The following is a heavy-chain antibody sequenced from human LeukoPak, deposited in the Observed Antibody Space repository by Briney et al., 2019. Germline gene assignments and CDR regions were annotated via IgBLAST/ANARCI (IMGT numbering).Heavy chain of an antibody. Sequence: GASVKVSCKASGYTFTSYGISWVRQAPGQGLEWMGWISAYNGNTNYAQKLQGRVTMTTDTSTSTAYMELRSLRSDDTAVYYCARLYCSSTSCYTGAWFDPWGQGILVTVSS. CDR3: ARLYCSSTSCYTGAWFDP. CDR2: ISAYNGNT. D-gene: IGHD2-2*02. CDR1: GYTFTSYG. J-gene: IGHJ5*02. V-gene: IGHV1-18*01.